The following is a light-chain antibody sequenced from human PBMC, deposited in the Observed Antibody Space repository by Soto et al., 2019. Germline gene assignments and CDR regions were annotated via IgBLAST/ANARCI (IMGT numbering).Light chain of an antibody. CDR2: DVS. J-gene: IGLJ1*01. Sequence: ALTQPASVSGSPGQSITISCTGTSSDVGGYNYVSWYQQHPGKAPKLMIYDVSNRPSGVSNRFSGSKSDNTASLTISGLQAEDEAEYYCSSFTSSSTSVFGTGTKVTVL. CDR1: SSDVGGYNY. CDR3: SSFTSSSTSV. V-gene: IGLV2-14*01.